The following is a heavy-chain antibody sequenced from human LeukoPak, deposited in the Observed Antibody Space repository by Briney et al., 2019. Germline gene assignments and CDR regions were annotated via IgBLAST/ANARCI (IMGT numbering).Heavy chain of an antibody. CDR3: ARNNYYARDY. Sequence: GGSLRLSCAASGFTFSTYWMSWVRQAPGKGLEWVANVVRDGSDKYYVDSVKGRFTISRDNAKNSLYLQMNSLRAEDTAVYYCARNNYYARDYWGQGTLVTVSS. CDR2: VVRDGSDK. V-gene: IGHV3-7*01. CDR1: GFTFSTYW. J-gene: IGHJ4*02. D-gene: IGHD1-26*01.